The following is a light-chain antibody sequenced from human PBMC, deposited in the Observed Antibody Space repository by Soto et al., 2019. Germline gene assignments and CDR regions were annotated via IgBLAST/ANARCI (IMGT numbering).Light chain of an antibody. CDR1: QSIGSN. J-gene: IGKJ2*01. Sequence: EIVMTQSPATLSVSPGERATLSCRTSQSIGSNLAWYQQKPGQASRLLRYGASTRATGIADRFSGSESGTEFTLTISSLQSEDFAVYFCQQYDSWLTFGQGTKLEIK. CDR3: QQYDSWLT. V-gene: IGKV3D-15*01. CDR2: GAS.